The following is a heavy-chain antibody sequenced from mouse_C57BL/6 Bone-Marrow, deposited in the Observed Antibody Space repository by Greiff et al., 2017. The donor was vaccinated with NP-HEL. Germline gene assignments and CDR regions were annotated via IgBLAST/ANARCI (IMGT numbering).Heavy chain of an antibody. CDR3: ARRRHYDYDVRYYAMDY. J-gene: IGHJ4*01. V-gene: IGHV1-64*01. Sequence: QVQLQQPGAELVKPGASVKLSCKASGYTFTSYWMHWVKQRPGQGLEWIGMIHPNSGSTNYNEKFKSKATLTVDKSSSTAYMQLSSLTSEDSAVYYCARRRHYDYDVRYYAMDYWGQGTSVTVSS. D-gene: IGHD2-4*01. CDR2: IHPNSGST. CDR1: GYTFTSYW.